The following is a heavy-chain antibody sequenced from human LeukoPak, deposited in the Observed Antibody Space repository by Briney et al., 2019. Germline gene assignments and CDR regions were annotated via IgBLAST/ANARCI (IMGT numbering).Heavy chain of an antibody. CDR3: GRGGSGSYGDYFAS. Sequence: GGSLRLSCAASGFTFTSYAMSWVRQAPGKGLEWVSAISGGGGSTYYADSVKGRFTISRDSTKNSLYLQMNSLRAEDTALYYCGRGGSGSYGDYFASWGQGTLVTVSS. CDR1: GFTFTSYA. J-gene: IGHJ4*02. V-gene: IGHV3-23*01. D-gene: IGHD3-10*01. CDR2: ISGGGGST.